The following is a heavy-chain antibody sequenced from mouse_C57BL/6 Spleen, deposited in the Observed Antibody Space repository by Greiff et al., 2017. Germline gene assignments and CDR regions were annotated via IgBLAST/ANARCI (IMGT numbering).Heavy chain of an antibody. CDR3: ARPFSAGAMDY. V-gene: IGHV1-4*01. J-gene: IGHJ4*01. CDR1: GYTFTSYT. CDR2: INPCSGYT. Sequence: VQLQQSGAELARPGASVKMSCKASGYTFTSYTMHWVKQRPGQGLEWIGYINPCSGYTKYNQKFKDKATLTADKSSSTAYMQLSSLTSEDSAVYYYARPFSAGAMDYWGQGTSVTVSS.